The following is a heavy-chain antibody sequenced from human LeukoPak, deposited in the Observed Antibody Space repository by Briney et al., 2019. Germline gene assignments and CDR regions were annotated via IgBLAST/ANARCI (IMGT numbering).Heavy chain of an antibody. CDR1: GFTFSSYS. CDR2: ISSSSSYI. V-gene: IGHV3-21*01. D-gene: IGHD2-2*01. CDR3: ARVSSYCSSTSCTGDY. Sequence: GGSLRLSCAASGFTFSSYSLNWVRQAPGKGPEWVSSISSSSSYIYYADSVKGRFTISRDNAKNSLYLQMNSLRAEDTAVYYCARVSSYCSSTSCTGDYWGQGTLVTVSS. J-gene: IGHJ4*02.